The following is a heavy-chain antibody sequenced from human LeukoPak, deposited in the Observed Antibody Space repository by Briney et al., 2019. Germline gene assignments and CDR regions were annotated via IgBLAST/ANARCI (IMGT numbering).Heavy chain of an antibody. CDR3: VRRDNTGWNYFDY. D-gene: IGHD6-19*01. Sequence: SDTLSLTCTVSGRSINSHYWSWPRQPPGKGLEWIGDIYYSGSTKYNPSLKSRVTISVDTSKNHLSLKLSSVLAADTAIYYCVRRDNTGWNYFDYWGQGILVTVSS. CDR1: GRSINSHY. CDR2: IYYSGST. V-gene: IGHV4-59*08. J-gene: IGHJ4*02.